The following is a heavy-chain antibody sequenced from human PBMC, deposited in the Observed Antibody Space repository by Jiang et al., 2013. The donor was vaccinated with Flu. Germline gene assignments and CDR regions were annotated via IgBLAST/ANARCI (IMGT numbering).Heavy chain of an antibody. CDR1: GDSVRSLGYS. V-gene: IGHV4-31*03. Sequence: GPGLVRPSQTLSLTCSVSGDSVRSLGYSWSWIRRPPGKALEWIGSIDYRRDTYYNPSLRGRVHISADTSAYEISLKMTSVTAADTATYYCAREREGDCRGGGSCLFDSWGLGTPSHRLL. D-gene: IGHD2-15*01. CDR3: AREREGDCRGGGSCLFDS. CDR2: IDYRRDT. J-gene: IGHJ5*01.